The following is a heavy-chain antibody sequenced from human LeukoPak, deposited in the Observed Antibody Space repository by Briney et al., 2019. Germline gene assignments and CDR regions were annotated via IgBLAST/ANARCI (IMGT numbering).Heavy chain of an antibody. D-gene: IGHD3-22*01. CDR2: ISGSGGST. V-gene: IGHV3-23*01. CDR3: AKDHRSYYDSSGSFDY. Sequence: GGPLRLSCAASGFTFSSYGMSWVRQAPGKGLEWVSAISGSGGSTYYADSVKGRFTISRDNSKNTLYLQMNSLRAEDTAVYYCAKDHRSYYDSSGSFDYWGQGTLVTVSS. CDR1: GFTFSSYG. J-gene: IGHJ4*02.